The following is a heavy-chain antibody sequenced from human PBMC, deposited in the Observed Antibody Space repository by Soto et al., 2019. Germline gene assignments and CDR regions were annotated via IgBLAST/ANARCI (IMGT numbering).Heavy chain of an antibody. CDR3: ANLGLTANAFDI. CDR2: IYYSGST. Sequence: QVQLQESGPGLVKPSQTLSLTCTVSGGSISSGDYYWSWLRQPPGKGLEWIGYIYYSGSTYYNPSLKSRVTISVDTSKNQSSLKLSSVTAADTAVYYCANLGLTANAFDIWVQGTMVTVSS. CDR1: GGSISSGDYY. V-gene: IGHV4-30-4*01. D-gene: IGHD2-21*02. J-gene: IGHJ3*02.